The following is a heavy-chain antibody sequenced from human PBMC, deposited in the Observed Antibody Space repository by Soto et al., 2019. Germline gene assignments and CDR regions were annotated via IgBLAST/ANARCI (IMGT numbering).Heavy chain of an antibody. V-gene: IGHV4-59*01. CDR1: GGSISTYF. Sequence: SETLSLTCTVSGGSISTYFWNWIRQPPGKGLQWIGYGYYSGSTNYNPSLKSRVTISVDTSKNQFSLRLSSVTAADTAVYYCARAFGGYGSGSYYATWGQGTLVTVSS. J-gene: IGHJ5*02. D-gene: IGHD3-10*01. CDR3: ARAFGGYGSGSYYAT. CDR2: GYYSGST.